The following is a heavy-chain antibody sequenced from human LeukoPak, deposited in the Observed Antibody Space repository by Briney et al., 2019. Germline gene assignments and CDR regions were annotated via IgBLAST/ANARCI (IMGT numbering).Heavy chain of an antibody. CDR3: ARRDSGSYYGLDY. CDR1: GYSISSGYY. D-gene: IGHD1-26*01. V-gene: IGHV4-38-2*01. CDR2: IYHSGST. Sequence: SETLSLTCAVSGYSISSGYYWGWIRQPPGKGLEWIGSIYHSGSTYYNPSLKSRVTISVDTSKNQFSLKLSSVTAADTAVYYCARRDSGSYYGLDYWGQGTLVTVSS. J-gene: IGHJ4*02.